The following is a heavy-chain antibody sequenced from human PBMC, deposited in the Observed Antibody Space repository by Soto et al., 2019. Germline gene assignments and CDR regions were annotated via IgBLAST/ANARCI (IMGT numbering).Heavy chain of an antibody. CDR3: ARGPNNGRAGVYGMDV. V-gene: IGHV1-2*02. CDR2: IDGDSGDT. Sequence: QVQLVQSGAEVKKPGASVKVSCKASGYTFTNYYIHWVRQAPGQGLEWMGWIDGDSGDTKDAQKFQGRVTTTRDTSINTAYMGLSRLTSDDTAVYSCARGPNNGRAGVYGMDVWGQGTTVTVSS. J-gene: IGHJ6*02. CDR1: GYTFTNYY. D-gene: IGHD2-8*01.